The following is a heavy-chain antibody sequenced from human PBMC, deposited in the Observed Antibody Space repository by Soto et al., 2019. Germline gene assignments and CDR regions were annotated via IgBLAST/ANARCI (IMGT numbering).Heavy chain of an antibody. CDR1: GGSISSGDYY. CDR3: ARWWSGSRQGFDP. D-gene: IGHD3-3*01. J-gene: IGHJ5*02. Sequence: QVQLQESGPGLVKPSQTLSLTCTVSGGSISSGDYYWSWIRQHPGKGLEWIGYIYYSGSPYYNPPLKTRVTILVDTAKNQFSLKLSSVTAADTAVYYCARWWSGSRQGFDPWGQGTLVTVSS. V-gene: IGHV4-31*03. CDR2: IYYSGSP.